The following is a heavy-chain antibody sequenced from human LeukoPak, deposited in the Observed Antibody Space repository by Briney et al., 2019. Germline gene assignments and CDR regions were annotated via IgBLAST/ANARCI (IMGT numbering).Heavy chain of an antibody. D-gene: IGHD6-13*01. J-gene: IGHJ4*02. Sequence: GGSLRLSCAASGFTFSSYSMNWVRQAPGKGLEWVSSISSSSSYIYYADSVKGRFTISRDNAKNSLYLQMNSLRAEDTAVYYCARGVYSSSPGVEHFDYWGQGTLVTVSS. V-gene: IGHV3-21*01. CDR3: ARGVYSSSPGVEHFDY. CDR2: ISSSSSYI. CDR1: GFTFSSYS.